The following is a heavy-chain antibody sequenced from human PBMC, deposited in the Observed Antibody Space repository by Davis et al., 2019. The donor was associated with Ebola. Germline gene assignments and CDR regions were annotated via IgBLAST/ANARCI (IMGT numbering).Heavy chain of an antibody. V-gene: IGHV4-59*12. CDR1: GGSISSYY. CDR2: IYYSGST. D-gene: IGHD2-2*01. Sequence: SETLSLTCTVSGGSISSYYWSWIRQPPGKGLEWIGYIYYSGSTNYNPSLKSRVTISVDTSKNQFSLKLSSVTAADTAVYYCARGELYCSSTSCTGGWFDPWGQGTLVTVSS. CDR3: ARGELYCSSTSCTGGWFDP. J-gene: IGHJ5*02.